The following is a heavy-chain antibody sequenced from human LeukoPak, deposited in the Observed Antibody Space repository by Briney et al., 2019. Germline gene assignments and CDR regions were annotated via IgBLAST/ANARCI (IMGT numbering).Heavy chain of an antibody. CDR1: GFTFSSYA. CDR3: ARDKSGILPLYYFDY. Sequence: PGGSLRLSCAASGFTFSSYAMSWVRQAPGKGLEWVSVISGSGGSTYYADSVKGRFTISRDNSKNTLYLQMNSLRAEDTAVYYCARDKSGILPLYYFDYWGQGTLVTVSS. D-gene: IGHD2-21*01. CDR2: ISGSGGST. J-gene: IGHJ4*02. V-gene: IGHV3-23*01.